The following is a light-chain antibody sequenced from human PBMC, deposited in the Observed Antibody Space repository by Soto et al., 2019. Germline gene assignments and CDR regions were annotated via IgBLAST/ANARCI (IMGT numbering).Light chain of an antibody. CDR3: QQSYNSWWT. CDR2: AAS. Sequence: DIQMTQSPSSLSASVGDRVSITCRASQSISTHLSWYQQKPGKAPKLLIYAASSLQSWVPSRFTGSGSGTDFTLTISSLQPEDFATYYCQQSYNSWWTFGQGTKVYIK. CDR1: QSISTH. V-gene: IGKV1-39*01. J-gene: IGKJ1*01.